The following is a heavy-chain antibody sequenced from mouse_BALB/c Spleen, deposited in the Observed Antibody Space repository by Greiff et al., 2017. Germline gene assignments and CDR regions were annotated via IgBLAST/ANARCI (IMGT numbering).Heavy chain of an antibody. Sequence: EVKVEESGPGLVKPSQSLSLTCTVTGYSITSDYAWNWIRQFPGNKLEWMGYISYSGSTSYNPSLKSRISITRDTSKNQFFLQLNSVTTEDTATYYCASLYGNLTPFAYWGQGTLVTVSA. CDR1: GYSITSDYA. CDR3: ASLYGNLTPFAY. D-gene: IGHD2-10*02. V-gene: IGHV3-2*02. J-gene: IGHJ3*01. CDR2: ISYSGST.